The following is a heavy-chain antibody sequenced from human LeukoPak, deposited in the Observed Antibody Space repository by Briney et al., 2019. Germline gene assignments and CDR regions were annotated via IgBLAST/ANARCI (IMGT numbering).Heavy chain of an antibody. CDR2: INHSGST. D-gene: IGHD3-22*01. J-gene: IGHJ3*02. Sequence: KTSETLSLTCAVYGGSFSGYYWSWIRQPPGKGLEWIGEINHSGSTNYNPSLKSRVTISVDTSKNQFSLKLSSVTAADTAVYYCARYYDSSGYYFRRFAFDIWGQGTMVTVSS. CDR3: ARYYDSSGYYFRRFAFDI. V-gene: IGHV4-34*01. CDR1: GGSFSGYY.